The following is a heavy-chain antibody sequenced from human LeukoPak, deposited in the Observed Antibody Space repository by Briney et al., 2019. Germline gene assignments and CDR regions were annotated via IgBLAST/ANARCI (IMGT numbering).Heavy chain of an antibody. CDR2: ISAYNGNT. Sequence: AASVKVSCKASGYTFTSYGISWVRQAPGQGLEWMGWISAYNGNTNFAQKLQGRVTMTTDTSTSTAYMELRSLRSDDTAVYYCARSYSSGWYADYWGQGTLVTVSS. CDR1: GYTFTSYG. CDR3: ARSYSSGWYADY. D-gene: IGHD6-19*01. V-gene: IGHV1-18*04. J-gene: IGHJ4*02.